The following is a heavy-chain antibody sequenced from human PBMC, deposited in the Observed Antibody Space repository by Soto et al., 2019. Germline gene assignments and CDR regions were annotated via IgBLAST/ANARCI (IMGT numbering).Heavy chain of an antibody. Sequence: QAQLEQSGGEVKKPGSSVKVSCKASRVAFSKFIVTWVRQAPGLGLAWVGGIIPIFGTANYAQKFQGRVTTTADESTSTSYMEVNNLRSEDTAVYYCAKVRYSSPMGYYYGMDVWGQGTTVTVSS. CDR2: IIPIFGTA. D-gene: IGHD6-19*01. J-gene: IGHJ6*02. V-gene: IGHV1-69*01. CDR1: RVAFSKFI. CDR3: AKVRYSSPMGYYYGMDV.